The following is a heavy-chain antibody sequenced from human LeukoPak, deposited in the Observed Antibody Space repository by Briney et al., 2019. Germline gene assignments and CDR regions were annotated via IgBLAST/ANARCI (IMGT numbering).Heavy chain of an antibody. CDR1: GFTFSGSA. CDR3: TSHSGSYSQSDY. V-gene: IGHV3-73*01. J-gene: IGHJ4*02. CDR2: IRSKANSYAT. D-gene: IGHD1-26*01. Sequence: GGSLRLSCAASGFTFSGSAMHWVRQASGKGLEWVGRIRSKANSYATAYAASVKGRCTISRDDSKNTAYLQMNSLKTEDTAVYYCTSHSGSYSQSDYWGQGTLATVSS.